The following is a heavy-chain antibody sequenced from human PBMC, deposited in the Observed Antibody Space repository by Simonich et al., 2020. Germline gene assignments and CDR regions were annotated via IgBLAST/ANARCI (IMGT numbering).Heavy chain of an antibody. CDR3: ARDRNWGWFDP. V-gene: IGHV3-30*07. Sequence: QVQLVESGGGVVQPGRSLRLSCAASGFTFSSYARHWVRQAPGKRLEWVAVRSCDVSNKYYSDSVKGRFTISRDNSKNTLYLQMNSLRAEDTAVYYCARDRNWGWFDPWGQGTLVTVSS. CDR1: GFTFSSYA. CDR2: RSCDVSNK. J-gene: IGHJ5*02. D-gene: IGHD7-27*01.